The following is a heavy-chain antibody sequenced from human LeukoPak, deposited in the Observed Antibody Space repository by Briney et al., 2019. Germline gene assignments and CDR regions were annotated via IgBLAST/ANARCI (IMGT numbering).Heavy chain of an antibody. CDR2: IYYSGST. CDR3: ARYHSRSHEGWIDP. CDR1: GGSISSSSYY. Sequence: PSETLSLTCTVSGGSISSSSYYWGWIRQPPGKGLEWIGRIYYSGSTYYNPSLKSRVTISVDTSKNQFSLKLSSVTAADTAVYYCARYHSRSHEGWIDPWGQGALVTVSS. J-gene: IGHJ5*02. D-gene: IGHD3-10*01. V-gene: IGHV4-39*07.